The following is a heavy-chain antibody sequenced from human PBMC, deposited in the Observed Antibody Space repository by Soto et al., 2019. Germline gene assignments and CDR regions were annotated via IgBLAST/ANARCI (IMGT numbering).Heavy chain of an antibody. D-gene: IGHD1-7*01. V-gene: IGHV3-48*01. CDR1: GFTFSSYS. Sequence: GGSLRLSCAASGFTFSSYSMNWVRQAPGKGLEWVSYISSSSSTIYYADSVKGRFTISRDNAKNSLYLQMNSLRAEDTAVYYCARDAELGSGYYIDVWGKGTTVTVSS. CDR3: ARDAELGSGYYIDV. CDR2: ISSSSSTI. J-gene: IGHJ6*03.